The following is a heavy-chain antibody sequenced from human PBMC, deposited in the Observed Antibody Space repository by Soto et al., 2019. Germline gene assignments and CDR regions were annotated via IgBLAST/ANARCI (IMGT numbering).Heavy chain of an antibody. V-gene: IGHV3-74*01. CDR3: ACSYGMDV. D-gene: IGHD3-10*02. CDR2: ISSDGTGT. Sequence: EMQLVESGGDLVQPGGSLRLCCAASRFTFSDYWMHWVRHAPGKGLVWVSRISSDGTGTTYADSVKGRFTISRDNAKNTLYLQMNSLRDEDTAVYYCACSYGMDVWGQGTTVTVSS. CDR1: RFTFSDYW. J-gene: IGHJ6*02.